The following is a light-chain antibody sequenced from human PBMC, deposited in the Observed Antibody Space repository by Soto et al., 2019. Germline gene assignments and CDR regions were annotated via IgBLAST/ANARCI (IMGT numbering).Light chain of an antibody. J-gene: IGKJ3*01. Sequence: EIVLTQSPATLSLSPGEIATLSCRASQSVSSYLAWYQQKPGQAPRLLIYDASNRATGIPARFSGRGSGTDFTLTISSLEPEDFAVYYCQQRSNWPFNFGPGTKVDIK. CDR3: QQRSNWPFN. CDR2: DAS. V-gene: IGKV3-11*01. CDR1: QSVSSY.